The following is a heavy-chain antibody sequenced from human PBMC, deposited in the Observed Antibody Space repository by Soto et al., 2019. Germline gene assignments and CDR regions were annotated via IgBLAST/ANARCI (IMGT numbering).Heavy chain of an antibody. J-gene: IGHJ6*03. CDR2: ISGSGGST. CDR3: ATQPLRYGSGSYYYYDYYMDV. V-gene: IGHV3-23*01. D-gene: IGHD3-10*01. CDR1: GFTFSSYA. Sequence: EVQLLESGGGLVQPGGSLRLSCAASGFTFSSYAMSWVRQAPGKGLEWVSAISGSGGSTYYADSVKGRFTISRDNSKNTLYLQMNSLRAEDMAVYYCATQPLRYGSGSYYYYDYYMDVWGKGTTVTVSS.